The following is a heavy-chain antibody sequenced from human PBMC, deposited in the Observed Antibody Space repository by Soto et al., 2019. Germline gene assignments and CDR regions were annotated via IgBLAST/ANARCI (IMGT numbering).Heavy chain of an antibody. V-gene: IGHV5-51*01. CDR3: ARQGSNGAYYYYGMDV. D-gene: IGHD2-8*01. J-gene: IGHJ6*02. Sequence: GESLKISCKGSGYRFSSYWIAWVRQMPGKGLEWMGIIYPGDSDTIYSPSFQGQVTFSADKSTSTAYLQWSNLKASDTAMYYCARQGSNGAYYYYGMDVWGHGTTVTVSS. CDR1: GYRFSSYW. CDR2: IYPGDSDT.